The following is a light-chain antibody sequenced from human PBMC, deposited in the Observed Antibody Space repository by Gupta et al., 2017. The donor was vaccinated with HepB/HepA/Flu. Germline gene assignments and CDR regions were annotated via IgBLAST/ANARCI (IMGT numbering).Light chain of an antibody. V-gene: IGKV1-33*01. CDR2: DSS. J-gene: IGKJ2*03. CDR1: QDIRTF. CDR3: QQYDDLPS. Sequence: IQMTQSPSSLSASVGDRVTITCQASQDIRTFLNWYRQKPGKAPELLIYDSSSLQPGVPSRFSGGGSGTYYTFTINSLQPEDIATYYCQQYDDLPSFGQGTKLEIK.